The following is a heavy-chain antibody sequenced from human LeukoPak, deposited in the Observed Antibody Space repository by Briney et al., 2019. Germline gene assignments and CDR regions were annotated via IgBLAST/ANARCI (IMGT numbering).Heavy chain of an antibody. J-gene: IGHJ4*02. CDR3: ARDSCSSTSCRKKFDN. CDR2: IYFNGST. Sequence: SETLSLTCTVSGDSISSANYYWGWVRQPPGKGLEWIGSIYFNGSTYYNPSLKSRVTISVETSKVQFSLKLSSVTAADTAVYYCARDSCSSTSCRKKFDNWGQGTLVTVSS. D-gene: IGHD2-2*01. CDR1: GDSISSANYY. V-gene: IGHV4-39*07.